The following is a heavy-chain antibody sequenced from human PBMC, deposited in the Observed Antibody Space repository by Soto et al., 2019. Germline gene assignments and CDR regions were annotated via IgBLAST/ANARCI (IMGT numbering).Heavy chain of an antibody. D-gene: IGHD4-17*01. J-gene: IGHJ5*02. Sequence: ASVKVSCKASGYTFTGYYMHWVRQAPGQGLEWMGWINPNSGGTNYAQKFQGRVTMTRDTSISTAYMELSRLRSDDTAVYYCARDNKPDDGDYWFDPWGQGTLVTVSS. V-gene: IGHV1-2*02. CDR1: GYTFTGYY. CDR2: INPNSGGT. CDR3: ARDNKPDDGDYWFDP.